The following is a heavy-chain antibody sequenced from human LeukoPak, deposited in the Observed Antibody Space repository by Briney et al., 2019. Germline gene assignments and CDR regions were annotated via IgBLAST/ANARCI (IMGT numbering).Heavy chain of an antibody. J-gene: IGHJ5*02. Sequence: PGGSLRLSCAASGFTFDDYGMSWVRQAPGKGLEWVSGINWNGGSTGYADSVKGRFTISRDNAKNSLYLQMNSLRAEDTALYYCARVGTMVRGVIYWFDPWGQGTLVTVSS. CDR3: ARVGTMVRGVIYWFDP. CDR1: GFTFDDYG. D-gene: IGHD3-10*01. V-gene: IGHV3-20*04. CDR2: INWNGGST.